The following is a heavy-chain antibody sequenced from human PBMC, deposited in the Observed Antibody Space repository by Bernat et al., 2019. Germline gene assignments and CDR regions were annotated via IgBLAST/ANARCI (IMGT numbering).Heavy chain of an antibody. CDR1: GFTFSSYA. Sequence: EVQLLESGGGLVQPGGSLKLSCAASGFTFSSYAMSWVRQAPGKGLEWVSAISGSGGSTYYADSVKGRFTISRDNTKNTLYLQMNSLRAEDTAVYYCAKDLEMATVTAGGDWGQGTLVTVSS. CDR3: AKDLEMATVTAGGD. CDR2: ISGSGGST. V-gene: IGHV3-23*01. J-gene: IGHJ4*02. D-gene: IGHD4-17*01.